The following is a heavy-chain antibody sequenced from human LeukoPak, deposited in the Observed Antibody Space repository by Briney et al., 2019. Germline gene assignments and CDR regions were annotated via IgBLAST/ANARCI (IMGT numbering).Heavy chain of an antibody. D-gene: IGHD1-14*01. V-gene: IGHV5-51*01. J-gene: IGHJ3*02. CDR3: ARHVTTASAARGFDI. Sequence: GESLKISCKGSGYSFTSYWIGWVRQMPGKGLEWMGIIYPRDSDTRYSPSFQGQVTISADKSINTAYPQWSGLKASDTAVYYCARHVTTASAARGFDIWGQGTMVTVSS. CDR2: IYPRDSDT. CDR1: GYSFTSYW.